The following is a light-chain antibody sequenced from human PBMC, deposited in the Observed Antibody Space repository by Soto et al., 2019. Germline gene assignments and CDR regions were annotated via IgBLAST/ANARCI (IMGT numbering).Light chain of an antibody. J-gene: IGKJ4*01. V-gene: IGKV1-5*03. CDR1: QSISTW. CDR3: QQYNTSPLT. CDR2: KAS. Sequence: DIQMTQSPSTLSASVGDRVTITCRASQSISTWLAWYQQKPGKAPKLLIYKASSLEGGVPSRFSGSGSGTEFYITIRSLQPDDFATYYCQQYNTSPLTFGGGTPVAIK.